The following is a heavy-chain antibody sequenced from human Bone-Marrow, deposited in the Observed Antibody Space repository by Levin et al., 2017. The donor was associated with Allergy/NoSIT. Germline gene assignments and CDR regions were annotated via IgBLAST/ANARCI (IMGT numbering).Heavy chain of an antibody. CDR2: ISSNGGST. V-gene: IGHV3-64*01. CDR3: ARAVDTAMVTSWFAP. CDR1: GFTFSNYA. D-gene: IGHD5-18*01. Sequence: PGGSLRLSCAASGFTFSNYAMHWVRQAPGKGLEYVSAISSNGGSTYYANSVKGRFTISRDNSKNTLYLQMGSLRAEDMAVYYCARAVDTAMVTSWFAPWGQGTLVTVSS. J-gene: IGHJ5*02.